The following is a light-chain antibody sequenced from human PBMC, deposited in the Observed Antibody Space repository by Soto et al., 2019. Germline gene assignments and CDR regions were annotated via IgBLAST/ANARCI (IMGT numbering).Light chain of an antibody. J-gene: IGLJ2*01. CDR2: DVS. Sequence: QSALTQPASVSGSPGQSITVSCTGTSNDVGAYKYVSWYQQYPGKAPKLMIYDVSIRPSGVSSRFSGSKSGNTTSLTISGLQAEDEADYYCSSYTTSNTLIFGGGTQLTVL. CDR1: SNDVGAYKY. V-gene: IGLV2-14*01. CDR3: SSYTTSNTLI.